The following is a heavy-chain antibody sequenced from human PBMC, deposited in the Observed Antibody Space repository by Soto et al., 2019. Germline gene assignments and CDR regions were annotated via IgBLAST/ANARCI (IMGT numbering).Heavy chain of an antibody. CDR2: VNTPGGNT. Sequence: GGSLRLSCAASGFTFTSYAMSWVRQAQGKGLEWVSGVNTPGGNTYYADSVKGRFTISRDNSKNIVYLQMNGLRAEDTAVYYCARGAAAAGTDWFDAWGQGAPVTVSS. CDR3: ARGAAAAGTDWFDA. J-gene: IGHJ5*02. D-gene: IGHD6-13*01. V-gene: IGHV3-23*01. CDR1: GFTFTSYA.